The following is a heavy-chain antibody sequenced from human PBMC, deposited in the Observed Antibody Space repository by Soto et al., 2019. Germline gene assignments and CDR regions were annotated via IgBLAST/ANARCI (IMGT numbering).Heavy chain of an antibody. V-gene: IGHV6-1*01. CDR2: TYYRSKWYN. CDR1: GDSVSSNSAA. Sequence: GDSVSSNSAAWNWIRQSPSRGLEWLGRTYYRSKWYNDYAVSVKSRITINPDTSKNQFSLQLNSVTPEDTAVYYCARDRCSGGSCYFAFQHWGQGTLVTVS. J-gene: IGHJ1*01. D-gene: IGHD2-15*01. CDR3: ARDRCSGGSCYFAFQH.